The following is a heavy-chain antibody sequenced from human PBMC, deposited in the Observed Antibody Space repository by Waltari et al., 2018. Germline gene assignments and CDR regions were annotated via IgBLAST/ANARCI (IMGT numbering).Heavy chain of an antibody. V-gene: IGHV3-23*04. CDR2: ISGSGGST. CDR3: ATDGGYRWELLSSDY. CDR1: GFTFSSYA. Sequence: EVQLVESGGGLVQPGGSLRLSCAASGFTFSSYAMSWVRQPPGKGLEWVSAISGSGGSTYYADSVKGRFTISRDNSKNTLYLQMNSLRAEDTAVYYCATDGGYRWELLSSDYWGQGTLVTVSS. J-gene: IGHJ4*02. D-gene: IGHD1-26*01.